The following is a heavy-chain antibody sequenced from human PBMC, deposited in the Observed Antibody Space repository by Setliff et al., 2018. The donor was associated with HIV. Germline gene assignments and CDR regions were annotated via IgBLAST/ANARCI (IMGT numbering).Heavy chain of an antibody. J-gene: IGHJ4*02. D-gene: IGHD4-17*01. CDR3: ARQPPPGDYADY. CDR2: FDSTGGT. CDR1: GDSVRSRPYY. V-gene: IGHV4-61*10. Sequence: SETLSLTCTVSGDSVRSRPYYWNWIRQPAGKGLEWIGRFDSTGGTDYNPSLRSRVTISVDTSKNQFSLRLTSVTAADTAVYYCARQPPPGDYADYWGQGTLVTVSS.